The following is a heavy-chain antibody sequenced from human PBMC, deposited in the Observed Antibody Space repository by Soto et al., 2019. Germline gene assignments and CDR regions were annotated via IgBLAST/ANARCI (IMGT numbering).Heavy chain of an antibody. D-gene: IGHD3-3*01. V-gene: IGHV5-10-1*01. CDR3: ARHRPLYYDFWSGYYYYYGMDV. CDR1: GYSLTSYW. CDR2: IDPSDSYT. J-gene: IGHJ6*02. Sequence: GESLKISCKGSGYSLTSYWISWVRQMPGKGLEWMGRIDPSDSYTNYSPSFQGHVTISADKSISTAYLQWSSLKASDTAMYYCARHRPLYYDFWSGYYYYYGMDVWGQGTTVTVSS.